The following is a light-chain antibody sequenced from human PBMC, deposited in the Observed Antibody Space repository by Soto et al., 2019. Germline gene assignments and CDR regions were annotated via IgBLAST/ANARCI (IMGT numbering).Light chain of an antibody. CDR1: SSDVGSYNY. J-gene: IGLJ1*01. CDR2: EVT. V-gene: IGLV2-8*01. Sequence: QSALTQPPSASGSPGQSVTISCTGTSSDVGSYNYVSWYQQHPGKAPKLMIYEVTKRPSGVPDRFSGSKSGNTASLTVSGLQAEDEADYYCSSYAGSNEYVFETGTKVTVL. CDR3: SSYAGSNEYV.